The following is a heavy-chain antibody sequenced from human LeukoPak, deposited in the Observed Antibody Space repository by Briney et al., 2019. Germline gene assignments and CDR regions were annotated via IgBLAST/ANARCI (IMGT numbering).Heavy chain of an antibody. Sequence: GGSLRLSCVASGFTFSSYGMHWVRQAPGKGLEWVAVISYDGSNKYYADSVKGRFTISRDNSKNTLYLQMNSLRAEDTAVYYCAKVSGVFIVGAYDYWGQGTLVTVSS. CDR2: ISYDGSNK. CDR1: GFTFSSYG. V-gene: IGHV3-30*18. J-gene: IGHJ4*02. D-gene: IGHD1-26*01. CDR3: AKVSGVFIVGAYDY.